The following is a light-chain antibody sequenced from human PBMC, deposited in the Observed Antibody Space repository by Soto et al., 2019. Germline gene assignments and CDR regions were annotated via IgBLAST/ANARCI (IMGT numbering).Light chain of an antibody. J-gene: IGLJ2*01. V-gene: IGLV1-47*01. CDR3: SAWDDRSATLV. Sequence: QSALTQPPSASVAPGQRVSISCSGNNSNIAKNNVYWYQQLPGTAPKLLIFRHDQRPSGVPDRFSGSKSGSSASLAISGLRSGDEAVYYCSAWDDRSATLVFGGGTALTVL. CDR1: NSNIAKNN. CDR2: RHD.